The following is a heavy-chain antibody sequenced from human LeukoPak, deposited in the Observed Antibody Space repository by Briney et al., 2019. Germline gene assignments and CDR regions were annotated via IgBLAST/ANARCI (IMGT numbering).Heavy chain of an antibody. J-gene: IGHJ4*02. D-gene: IGHD3-16*01. CDR2: TSPSGSDI. Sequence: PGGSLRLSCTASGFAFRDLYMSWIRQAPGKGLEFVSYTSPSGSDIIYADSVKGRFTISRDNAENSVFLQMNNLRGEDTAVYHCVRTARGGDYWGQGTLVTVSS. CDR3: VRTARGGDY. V-gene: IGHV3-11*01. CDR1: GFAFRDLY.